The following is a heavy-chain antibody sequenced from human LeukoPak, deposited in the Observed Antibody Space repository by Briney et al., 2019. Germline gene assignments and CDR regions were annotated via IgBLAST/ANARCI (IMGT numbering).Heavy chain of an antibody. D-gene: IGHD3-16*01. CDR2: ISSSGSTI. J-gene: IGHJ4*02. V-gene: IGHV3-48*03. CDR3: ARDSSLGGVRDY. Sequence: PGRSLRLSCTTSGFTFGDYAMSWVRQAPGKGLEWVSYISSSGSTIYYADSVKGRFTISRDNAKNSLYLQMNSLRAEDTAVYYCARDSSLGGVRDYWGQGTLVTVSS. CDR1: GFTFGDYA.